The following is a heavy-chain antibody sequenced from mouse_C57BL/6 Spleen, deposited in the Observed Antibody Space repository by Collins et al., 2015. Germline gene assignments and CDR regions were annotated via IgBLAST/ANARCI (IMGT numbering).Heavy chain of an antibody. CDR2: IDPNSGGT. CDR1: GYTFTSYW. CDR3: ARDYDYDVNYFDY. D-gene: IGHD2-4*01. V-gene: IGHV1-72*01. J-gene: IGHJ2*01. Sequence: QVQLQQPGAELVKPGTSMKLSCKASGYTFTSYWMHWVKQRPGRGLEWIGRIDPNSGGTKYNEKFMNKATLTVDKPSSTAYMQLSSLTSEDSAVYYCARDYDYDVNYFDYWGQGTTLTVSS.